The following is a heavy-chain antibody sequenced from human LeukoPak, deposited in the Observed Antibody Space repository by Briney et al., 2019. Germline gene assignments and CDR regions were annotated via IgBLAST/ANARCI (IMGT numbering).Heavy chain of an antibody. J-gene: IGHJ6*03. CDR2: IYTSGST. Sequence: PSQTLSLTCTVSGGSISSGSYYWSWIRQPAGKGLEWIGRIYTSGSTNYNPSLKSRVTMPVDTSKNQFSLKLSSVTAADTAVYYCARDKRVAVAGTYIYYYYMDVWGNGTTVTISS. V-gene: IGHV4-61*02. CDR1: GGSISSGSYY. CDR3: ARDKRVAVAGTYIYYYYMDV. D-gene: IGHD6-19*01.